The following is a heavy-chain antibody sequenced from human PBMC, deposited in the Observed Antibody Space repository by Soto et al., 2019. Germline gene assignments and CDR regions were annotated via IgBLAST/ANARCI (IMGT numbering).Heavy chain of an antibody. CDR1: GFTFSSYA. J-gene: IGHJ4*02. V-gene: IGHV3-64D*08. D-gene: IGHD5-18*01. CDR3: VKEAAGRIQLWLRYFDY. CDR2: ISSNGGST. Sequence: GGSLRLSCSASGFTFSSYAMHWVRQAPGKGLEYVSAISSNGGSTYYADSVKGRFTISRDNSKNTLYLQMSSLRAEDTAVYYCVKEAAGRIQLWLRYFDYWGQGTLVTVSS.